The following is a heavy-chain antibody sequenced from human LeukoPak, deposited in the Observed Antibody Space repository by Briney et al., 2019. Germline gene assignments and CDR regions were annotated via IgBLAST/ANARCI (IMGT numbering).Heavy chain of an antibody. V-gene: IGHV4-59*08. CDR2: IYQSGST. Sequence: PSETLSLTCTVSSGSISFYWSWFRQSPGKGLEWIGQIYQSGSTDYNPSLRSRVTISRDTSKNQFSLQLTSVTAADTAVYYCAGHSDRWRYAMDVWGQGTTVTVSS. CDR1: SGSISFY. CDR3: AGHSDRWRYAMDV. D-gene: IGHD1-26*01. J-gene: IGHJ6*02.